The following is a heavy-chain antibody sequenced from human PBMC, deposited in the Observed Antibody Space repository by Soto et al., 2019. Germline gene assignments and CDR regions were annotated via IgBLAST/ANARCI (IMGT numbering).Heavy chain of an antibody. CDR2: IYYSGST. D-gene: IGHD3-10*01. V-gene: IGHV4-59*01. CDR1: GGSISSYY. J-gene: IGHJ5*02. Sequence: SETLSLTCTVSGGSISSYYWSWIRQPPGKGLEWIGFIYYSGSTKYNPSLKSRVTISVDTSQNQLSLKLSSVTAADTAVYYCARESAGSGKNNWFDPWGQGTLVTVPS. CDR3: ARESAGSGKNNWFDP.